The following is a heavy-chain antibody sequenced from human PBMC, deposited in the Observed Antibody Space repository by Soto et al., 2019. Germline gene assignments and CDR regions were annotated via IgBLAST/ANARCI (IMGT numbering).Heavy chain of an antibody. D-gene: IGHD1-1*01. CDR3: AKDKPGTTSFDD. Sequence: EVQLLESGGGLVQPGGSLRLSCAASGFTISSYAMSWVRQAPGKGLEWVSAISDRGATTHYADSVKGRFTISRDTSKNTLYLQMNTLRAEDTAVYYCAKDKPGTTSFDDWGRGTLVTVSS. V-gene: IGHV3-23*01. CDR2: ISDRGATT. CDR1: GFTISSYA. J-gene: IGHJ4*02.